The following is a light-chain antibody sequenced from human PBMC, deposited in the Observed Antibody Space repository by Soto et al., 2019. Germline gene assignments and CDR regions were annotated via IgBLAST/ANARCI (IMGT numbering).Light chain of an antibody. CDR2: GAS. V-gene: IGKV3-15*01. CDR3: QQYGSSGT. J-gene: IGKJ1*01. Sequence: EIVMTQSPATLSVSPGERATLSCRASQSVSDYLAWYQQRPGQAPRLLIFGASTRATGFPARFSGSGSGTEFTLTISSLQSEDFAVYYCQQYGSSGTFGQGTKVDIK. CDR1: QSVSDY.